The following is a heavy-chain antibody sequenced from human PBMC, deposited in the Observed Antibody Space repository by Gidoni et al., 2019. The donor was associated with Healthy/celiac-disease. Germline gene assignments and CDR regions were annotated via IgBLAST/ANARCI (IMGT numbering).Heavy chain of an antibody. CDR2: ISISSSYI. V-gene: IGHV3-21*01. J-gene: IGHJ3*02. CDR1: GFTFSSDS. CDR3: ARDQSRDGYNYGDSAFDI. D-gene: IGHD5-12*01. Sequence: EGQLVESGGGLGKPGGSLRLSCAASGFTFSSDSMNWVSQAPGKGREWVSSISISSSYIYYADSVKGRFTISRDNAKNSLYLQMNSLRAEDTAVYYCARDQSRDGYNYGDSAFDIWGQGTMVTVSS.